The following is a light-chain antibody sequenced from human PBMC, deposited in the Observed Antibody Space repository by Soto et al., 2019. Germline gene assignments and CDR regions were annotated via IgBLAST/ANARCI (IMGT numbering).Light chain of an antibody. CDR2: GNS. V-gene: IGLV1-40*01. CDR1: SSNIGAGYD. J-gene: IGLJ1*01. CDR3: QSYDSSLSGWGV. Sequence: YVLTQPPSVSGAPGQRVTISCTGSSSNIGAGYDVHWYQQLPGTAPKLLIYGNSNRPSGVPDRFSGSKSGTSASLAITGLQAEDEADYYCQSYDSSLSGWGVFGTGTKVTVL.